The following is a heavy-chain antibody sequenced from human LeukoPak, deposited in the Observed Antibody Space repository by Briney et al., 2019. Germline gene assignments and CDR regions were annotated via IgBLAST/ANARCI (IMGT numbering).Heavy chain of an antibody. D-gene: IGHD3-22*01. CDR2: IYYSGST. CDR3: ARIVGGSWDYYMDV. V-gene: IGHV4-59*12. CDR1: GGSISSYY. Sequence: SSETLSLTCTVSGGSISSYYWSWIRQPPGKGLEWIGYIYYSGSTNYNPSLKSRVTISVDTSKNQFSLKLSSVTAVDTAVYYCARIVGGSWDYYMDVWGKGTTVTVSS. J-gene: IGHJ6*03.